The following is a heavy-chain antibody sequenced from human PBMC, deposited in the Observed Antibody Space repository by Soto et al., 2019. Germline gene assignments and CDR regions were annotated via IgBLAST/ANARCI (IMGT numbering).Heavy chain of an antibody. D-gene: IGHD5-18*01. CDR3: ANQFSRDSYGFTYYYYGMDV. J-gene: IGHJ6*02. CDR2: ISYDGSNK. V-gene: IGHV3-30*18. CDR1: GFTFSSYG. Sequence: QVQLVESGGGVVQPGRSLRLSCAASGFTFSSYGMHWVRQAPGKGLEWVAVISYDGSNKYYADSVKGRFTISRDNSKNTLYLQMNSLRAEDTAVNYCANQFSRDSYGFTYYYYGMDVWGQGTTVTVSS.